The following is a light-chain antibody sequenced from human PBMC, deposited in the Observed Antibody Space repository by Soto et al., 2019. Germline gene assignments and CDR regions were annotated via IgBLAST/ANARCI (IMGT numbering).Light chain of an antibody. CDR3: QQSHSIPWT. CDR1: QSINNN. V-gene: IGKV1-39*01. CDR2: AAS. J-gene: IGKJ1*01. Sequence: DIQMTQSPSSLPASVGDRVTITCRASQSINNNLNWYQQKPGKAPKILIHAASNLLSGVPSRFSGSGSGTEFTLTISSLQPEDFSTYYCQQSHSIPWTFGQGTEVDFK.